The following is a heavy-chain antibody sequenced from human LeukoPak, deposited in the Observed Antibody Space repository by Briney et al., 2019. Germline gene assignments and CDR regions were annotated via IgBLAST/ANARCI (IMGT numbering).Heavy chain of an antibody. D-gene: IGHD3-10*01. CDR3: AKDSYVSGRPLHTFDV. CDR2: ISGDGAST. J-gene: IGHJ3*01. V-gene: IGHV3-23*01. Sequence: PGGSLRLSCAASGFTFAIHAMTWVRQAPGKVLEWVSGISGDGASTHYAESVKGQFTISRDNSQNTLFLQMNSLRVEDTAIYYCAKDSYVSGRPLHTFDVWGQGTMVTVSS. CDR1: GFTFAIHA.